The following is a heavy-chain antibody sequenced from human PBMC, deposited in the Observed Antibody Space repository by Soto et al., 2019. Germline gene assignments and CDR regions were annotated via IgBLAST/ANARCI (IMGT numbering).Heavy chain of an antibody. CDR3: AIRGYSYSPFDY. V-gene: IGHV4-34*01. Sequence: PSETLSLTCAVYGGSLSGYYWSWIRQPPGKGLEWIGEINHSGSTNYNPSLKSRVTISVDTSKNQFSLKLSSVTAADTAVYYCAIRGYSYSPFDYWGQGTLVTVSS. CDR1: GGSLSGYY. D-gene: IGHD5-18*01. CDR2: INHSGST. J-gene: IGHJ4*02.